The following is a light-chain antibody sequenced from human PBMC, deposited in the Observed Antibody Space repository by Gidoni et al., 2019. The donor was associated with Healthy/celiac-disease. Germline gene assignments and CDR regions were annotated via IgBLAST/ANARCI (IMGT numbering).Light chain of an antibody. Sequence: IVLTHSPATLSFSPGERATLSCRASQSVSSYLAWYQQNPGKAPRLLIYDASNRATGIPARFSGSGSGTDFTLTISSLEPEDFAVYYCQQRSNLPYTFXQXTKLXIK. CDR2: DAS. V-gene: IGKV3-11*01. CDR1: QSVSSY. CDR3: QQRSNLPYT. J-gene: IGKJ2*01.